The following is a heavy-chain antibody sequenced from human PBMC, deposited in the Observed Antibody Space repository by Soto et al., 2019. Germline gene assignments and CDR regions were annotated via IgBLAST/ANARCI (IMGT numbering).Heavy chain of an antibody. CDR2: IYYSGST. Sequence: SETLSLTCTVSGGSISSYYWSWIRQPPGKGLEWIGYIYYSGSTNYNPSLKSRVTISVDTSKNQFSLKLSSVTAADTAVYYCARGLTPRLKTHFQIVVVPAATFDYWGQGTLVTVSS. CDR1: GGSISSYY. V-gene: IGHV4-59*01. D-gene: IGHD2-2*01. J-gene: IGHJ4*02. CDR3: ARGLTPRLKTHFQIVVVPAATFDY.